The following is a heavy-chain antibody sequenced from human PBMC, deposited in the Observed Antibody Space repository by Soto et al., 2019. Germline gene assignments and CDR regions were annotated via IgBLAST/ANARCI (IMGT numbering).Heavy chain of an antibody. CDR2: IFYSGGT. J-gene: IGHJ5*02. CDR1: GGSILDSTYY. Sequence: QLLLQESGPGLVKPSETLSLTCTVSGGSILDSTYYWAWIRQFPGKGLEWIGTIFYSGGTFYTPSLKSRVTMSVDTSNNQCSLKLSSVTAADTAVYYCARQASGYYYGWFDPWGQGTLVTVSS. V-gene: IGHV4-39*01. CDR3: ARQASGYYYGWFDP. D-gene: IGHD3-22*01.